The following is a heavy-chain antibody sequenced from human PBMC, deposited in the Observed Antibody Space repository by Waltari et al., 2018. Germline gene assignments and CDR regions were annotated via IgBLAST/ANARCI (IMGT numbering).Heavy chain of an antibody. CDR1: GFTVSSSY. D-gene: IGHD5-12*01. CDR2: IESGGST. J-gene: IGHJ4*01. V-gene: IGHV3-53*04. Sequence: EVQLVESGGGLVQPGGSLSLSCAASGFTVSSSYMSWVRQAPGQGLGLVSVIESGGSTYDADSVTGRFTSSRHNSKNTRYLQMNSLRAEDTAVYYCARDGDGSLDYWGHGTLVTVPS. CDR3: ARDGDGSLDY.